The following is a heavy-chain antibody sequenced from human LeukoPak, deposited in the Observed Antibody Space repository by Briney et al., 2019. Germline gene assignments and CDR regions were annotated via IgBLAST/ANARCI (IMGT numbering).Heavy chain of an antibody. CDR3: TTREIVVEPAATSLVRGVLWRSDF. V-gene: IGHV1-24*01. Sequence: ASVKVSCKVSGYTLTELSMHWVRQAPGKGLEWMGGFDPEDGETIYAQKFQGKVTMTEDTSSGTAYMELDRLRSEDTAVYYCTTREIVVEPAATSLVRGVLWRSDFWGHGTLVTVSS. J-gene: IGHJ4*01. CDR1: GYTLTELS. CDR2: FDPEDGET. D-gene: IGHD2-2*01.